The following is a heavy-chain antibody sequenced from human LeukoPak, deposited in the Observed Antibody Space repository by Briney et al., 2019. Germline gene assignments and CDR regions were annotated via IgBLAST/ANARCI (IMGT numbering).Heavy chain of an antibody. V-gene: IGHV4-34*01. CDR2: INHSGST. J-gene: IGHJ4*02. D-gene: IGHD3-10*01. CDR3: ARKVAPMVRGGGFDY. Sequence: LETLSLTCAVYGGSFSGYYWSWIRQPPGKGLEWIGEINHSGSTNYNPSLKSRVTISVDTSKNQFSLKLSSVTAADTAVYYCARKVAPMVRGGGFDYWGQGTLVTVSS. CDR1: GGSFSGYY.